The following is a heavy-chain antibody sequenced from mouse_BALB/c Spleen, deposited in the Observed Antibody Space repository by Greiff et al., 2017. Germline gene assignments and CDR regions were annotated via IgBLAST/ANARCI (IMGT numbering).Heavy chain of an antibody. V-gene: IGHV1S135*01. D-gene: IGHD1-1*01. CDR1: GYSFTSYY. CDR3: ARPIYYYGSSPFDY. J-gene: IGHJ2*01. CDR2: IDPFNGGT. Sequence: EVQLQESGPELMKPGASVKISCKASGYSFTSYYMHWVKQSHGKSLEWIGYIDPFNGGTSYNQKFKGKATLTVDKSSSTAYMHLSSLTSEDSAVYYCARPIYYYGSSPFDYWGQGTTLTVSS.